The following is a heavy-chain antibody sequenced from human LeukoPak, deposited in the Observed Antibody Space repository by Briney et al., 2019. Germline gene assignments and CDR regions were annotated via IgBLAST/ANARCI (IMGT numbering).Heavy chain of an antibody. V-gene: IGHV3-7*01. Sequence: PGGSLRLSCAASGFPFSSYWMRWVRQAPGKGLECVANIKEDGSDKYYVDSVKGRFTISRDNARNSLYLEMNSLRAEDTAVYYCVRGAKYSSVWGQGTLVTVSS. D-gene: IGHD6-19*01. CDR2: IKEDGSDK. J-gene: IGHJ4*02. CDR3: VRGAKYSSV. CDR1: GFPFSSYW.